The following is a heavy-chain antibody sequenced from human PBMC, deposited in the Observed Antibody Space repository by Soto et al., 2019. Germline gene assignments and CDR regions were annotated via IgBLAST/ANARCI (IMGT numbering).Heavy chain of an antibody. D-gene: IGHD2-15*01. CDR1: GFAFRSYN. CDR3: ASATVVAATFDF. Sequence: VGSLRLSCAASGFAFRSYNMNWVRQAPGKGLEWVASISSGSSNIYYADSVKGRFTISRDNAKNSLFLQMDSLRAEDSAVYYCASATVVAATFDFWGQGTLVTVSS. J-gene: IGHJ4*02. V-gene: IGHV3-21*01. CDR2: ISSGSSNI.